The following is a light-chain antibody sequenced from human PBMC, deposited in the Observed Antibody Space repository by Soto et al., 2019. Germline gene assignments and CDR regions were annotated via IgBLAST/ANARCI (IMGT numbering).Light chain of an antibody. CDR1: QSVSSSY. J-gene: IGKJ1*01. V-gene: IGKV3-15*01. Sequence: EIVLTQSPGTLSLSPGERATLSCRASQSVSSSYLAWYQQKPGQAPRLLIYSASTRATAIPARFSGSGSGTEFTLTISSLQSEDFAVYYCQQFYKWPQTFGQGTKVDI. CDR2: SAS. CDR3: QQFYKWPQT.